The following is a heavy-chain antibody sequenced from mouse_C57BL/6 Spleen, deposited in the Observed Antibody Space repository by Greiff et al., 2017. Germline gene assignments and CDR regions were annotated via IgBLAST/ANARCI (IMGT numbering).Heavy chain of an antibody. V-gene: IGHV1-80*01. CDR2: IYPGDGDT. CDR3: ARGGYYDYDSWYFDV. CDR1: GYAFSSYW. D-gene: IGHD2-4*01. Sequence: VQLQQSGAELVKPGASVKISCKASGYAFSSYWMNWVKQRPGKGLEWIGQIYPGDGDTNYNGKFKGKATLTADKSSSTAYMQLSSLTSEDSAVYFCARGGYYDYDSWYFDVWGTGTTVTVSS. J-gene: IGHJ1*03.